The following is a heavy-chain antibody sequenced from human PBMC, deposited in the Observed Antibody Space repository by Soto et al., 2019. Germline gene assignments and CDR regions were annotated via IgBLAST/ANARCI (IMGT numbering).Heavy chain of an antibody. V-gene: IGHV3-23*01. D-gene: IGHD3-22*01. CDR3: ANDRNYYGSSDYDY. CDR1: GFTFSSYA. J-gene: IGHJ4*02. CDR2: ISGSGGST. Sequence: PGGALRLSCAASGFTFSSYAMSWVRQAPGKGLEWVSAISGSGGSTYYADSVKGRFTISRDNSKNTLYLQMNSLRAEDTAVYFCANDRNYYGSSDYDYWGQGTLVTVSS.